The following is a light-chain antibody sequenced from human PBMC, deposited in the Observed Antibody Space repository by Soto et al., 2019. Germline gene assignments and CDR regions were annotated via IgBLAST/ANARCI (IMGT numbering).Light chain of an antibody. CDR1: TGAVTSGYY. CDR3: LLYYGGARV. J-gene: IGLJ2*01. Sequence: QAVVTQEPSLTVSPGGTVTLTCASSTGAVTSGYYPNWFQQKPGQAPRSLIYSTNNKQSWTPARFSGSLLGGKAALTLSGMQPEDEAEYYFLLYYGGARVFGGGTKLTVL. CDR2: STN. V-gene: IGLV7-43*01.